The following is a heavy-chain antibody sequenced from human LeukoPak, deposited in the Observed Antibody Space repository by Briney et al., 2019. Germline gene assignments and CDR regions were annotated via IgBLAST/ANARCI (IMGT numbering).Heavy chain of an antibody. J-gene: IGHJ4*02. CDR3: AKRVGYSYGIDY. Sequence: GGSLRLSCAASGFTFSSYAMSWVRQAPGRGLEWVSAISGSGGSTYYADSVKGRFTISRDNSKNTLYLQMNSLRAEDTAVYYCAKRVGYSYGIDYWGQGTLVTVSS. CDR2: ISGSGGST. D-gene: IGHD5-18*01. V-gene: IGHV3-23*01. CDR1: GFTFSSYA.